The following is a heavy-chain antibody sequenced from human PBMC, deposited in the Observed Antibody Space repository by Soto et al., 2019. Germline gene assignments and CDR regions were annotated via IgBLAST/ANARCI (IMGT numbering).Heavy chain of an antibody. Sequence: PGGSLRLSCAASGFTFSKESMSWVRQAPGKGLEWVSVISDSGGSTYYADSVKGRFTISRDNSKNTLYLQMNSLRAEDTAVYYCAKAYCDILTGLINWGQGALVTVS. D-gene: IGHD3-9*01. CDR1: GFTFSKES. V-gene: IGHV3-23*01. J-gene: IGHJ4*02. CDR3: AKAYCDILTGLIN. CDR2: ISDSGGST.